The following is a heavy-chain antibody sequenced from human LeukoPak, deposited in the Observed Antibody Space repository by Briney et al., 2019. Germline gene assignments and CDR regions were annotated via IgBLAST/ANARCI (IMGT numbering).Heavy chain of an antibody. CDR1: GGSISSSSYY. D-gene: IGHD4-17*01. CDR3: ARGYRYGDYGR. Sequence: SETLSLTCTVSGGSISSSSYYWGWIRQPPGKGLEWIGSIYYSGSTYYNPSLKSRVTISVDTSKNQFSLKLSPVTAADTAVYYCARGYRYGDYGRWGQGTLVTVSS. J-gene: IGHJ4*02. V-gene: IGHV4-39*01. CDR2: IYYSGST.